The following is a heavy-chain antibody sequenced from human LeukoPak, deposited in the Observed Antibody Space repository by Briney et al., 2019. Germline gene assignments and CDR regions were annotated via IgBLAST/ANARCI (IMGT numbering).Heavy chain of an antibody. Sequence: GGSLKLSCAASGFTFSGSAMHWVRQASGKGLEWVGRIRSKANSYATAYAASVKGRFTISRDDSKNTAYLQMNSLKTEDTAVYYCTRHHEVNYYRSGSYYNVGYWGQGTLVTVSS. CDR2: IRSKANSYAT. CDR3: TRHHEVNYYRSGSYYNVGY. J-gene: IGHJ4*02. CDR1: GFTFSGSA. D-gene: IGHD3-10*01. V-gene: IGHV3-73*01.